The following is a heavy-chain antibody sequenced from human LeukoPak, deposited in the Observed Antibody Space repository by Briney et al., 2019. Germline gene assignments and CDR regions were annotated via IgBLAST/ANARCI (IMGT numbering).Heavy chain of an antibody. CDR1: GFTFSGYG. D-gene: IGHD2-2*01. J-gene: IGHJ4*02. CDR3: AKDQSTLGFDY. V-gene: IGHV3-33*06. CDR2: IWYDGSNK. Sequence: PGGSLRLSCAASGFTFSGYGMHWVRQAPGKGLEWVAVIWYDGSNKYYADSVKGRFTISRDNSKNTLYLQMNSLRAEDTAVYYCAKDQSTLGFDYWGQGTLVTVSS.